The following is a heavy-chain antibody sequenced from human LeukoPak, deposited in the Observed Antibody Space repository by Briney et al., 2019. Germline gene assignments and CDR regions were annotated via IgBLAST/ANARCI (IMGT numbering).Heavy chain of an antibody. V-gene: IGHV3-23*01. Sequence: PGGSLRLSCAASGFTFSSYAMSWVRQATGKGLEWVSAISGSGGSTYYADSVKGRFTISRDNSKNTLYLQMNSLRAEDTAVYYCAKAILDYDAFDIWGQGTMVTVSS. D-gene: IGHD4-11*01. CDR3: AKAILDYDAFDI. CDR2: ISGSGGST. CDR1: GFTFSSYA. J-gene: IGHJ3*02.